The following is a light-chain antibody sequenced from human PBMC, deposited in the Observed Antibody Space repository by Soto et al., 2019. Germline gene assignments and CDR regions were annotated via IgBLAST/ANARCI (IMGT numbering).Light chain of an antibody. J-gene: IGKJ4*01. CDR3: QRYGSVPLT. Sequence: DIQMTQSPSSLSASVGDRVTISCRASQDIRNYLAWYQQKPGKVPKLLIYAASTMQSGVPSRFSGSGSGTDFTLTISSLQPEDVATYYCQRYGSVPLTFGGGTKVEIK. V-gene: IGKV1-27*01. CDR2: AAS. CDR1: QDIRNY.